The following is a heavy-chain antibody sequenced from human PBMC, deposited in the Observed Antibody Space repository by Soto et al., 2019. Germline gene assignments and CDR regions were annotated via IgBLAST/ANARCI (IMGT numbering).Heavy chain of an antibody. J-gene: IGHJ4*02. CDR3: TTDIVVVPAADFDY. V-gene: IGHV3-15*01. D-gene: IGHD2-2*01. Sequence: PGGSLRLSCAASGFTFSNAWMSWVRQAPGKGLEWVGRIKSKTDGGTTDYAAPVKGRFTISRDDSKNTLYLQMNSLKTEDTAVYYCTTDIVVVPAADFDYWGQGTLVTVSS. CDR1: GFTFSNAW. CDR2: IKSKTDGGTT.